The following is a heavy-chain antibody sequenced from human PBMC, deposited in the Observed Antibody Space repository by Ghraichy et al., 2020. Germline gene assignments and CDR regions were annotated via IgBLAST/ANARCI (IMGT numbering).Heavy chain of an antibody. J-gene: IGHJ6*02. D-gene: IGHD6-13*01. CDR1: GFTFSTYG. V-gene: IGHV3-33*08. CDR3: AREYSSLYYYYYYGMDV. Sequence: GSLRLSCAASGFTFSTYGMHWVRQAPGKGLEWVAVIWYDGSNPYYVDSVKGRFTISRDNSKNTLYLQMNSLRVEDTAVYYCAREYSSLYYYYYYGMDVWGQGTTVTVSS. CDR2: IWYDGSNP.